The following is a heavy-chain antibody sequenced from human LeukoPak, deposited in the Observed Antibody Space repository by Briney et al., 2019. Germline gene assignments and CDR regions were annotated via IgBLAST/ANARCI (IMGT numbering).Heavy chain of an antibody. CDR3: VRDWDHYDFDS. Sequence: GGSLRLSCAASGFTLSNYYIHWVRQAPGKGLVWVSRINGVGSDRIYADSVKGRFTISRDNARNMVYLQMNSLRVEDTAMYYCVRDWDHYDFDSWGQGTLVTVSS. V-gene: IGHV3-74*01. CDR1: GFTLSNYY. D-gene: IGHD3-3*01. CDR2: INGVGSDR. J-gene: IGHJ5*01.